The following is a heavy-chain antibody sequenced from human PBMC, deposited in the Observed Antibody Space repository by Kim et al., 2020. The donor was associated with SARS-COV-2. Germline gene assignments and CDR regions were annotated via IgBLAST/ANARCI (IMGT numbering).Heavy chain of an antibody. J-gene: IGHJ4*02. CDR3: AREPPSEQWLPLDY. Sequence: PKCQGRVAITRDTSESTVYMELSSLRSEDTAVYYCAREPPSEQWLPLDYWGQGTLVTVSS. V-gene: IGHV1-3*01. D-gene: IGHD6-19*01.